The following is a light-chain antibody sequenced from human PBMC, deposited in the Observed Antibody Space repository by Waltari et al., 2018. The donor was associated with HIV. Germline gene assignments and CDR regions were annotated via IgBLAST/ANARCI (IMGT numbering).Light chain of an antibody. Sequence: QSVLTQPPSASGTPGQRVTISCSGSNSNIGSNSVYWYQQLPGTAPKLLIYRTNQRPSGVPDRFSGSKSGTSASLAISGLRSEDEADYYCAVWDDSLSGWVFGGGTKLTVL. J-gene: IGLJ3*02. CDR3: AVWDDSLSGWV. CDR2: RTN. V-gene: IGLV1-47*01. CDR1: NSNIGSNS.